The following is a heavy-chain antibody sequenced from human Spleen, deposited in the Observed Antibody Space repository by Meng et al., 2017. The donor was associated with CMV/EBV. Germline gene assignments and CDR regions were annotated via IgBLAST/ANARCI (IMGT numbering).Heavy chain of an antibody. J-gene: IGHJ4*02. Sequence: GESLKISCAASGFTFSSYSMNWVRQAPGKGLEWVSSISSSSTYTHYADSVKGRFTISRDNAKNSLYLQMNSLRVEDTAVYYCARDYDFWSDSAGYYFDYWGQGTLVTVSS. CDR2: ISSSSTYT. V-gene: IGHV3-21*01. CDR3: ARDYDFWSDSAGYYFDY. D-gene: IGHD3-3*01. CDR1: GFTFSSYS.